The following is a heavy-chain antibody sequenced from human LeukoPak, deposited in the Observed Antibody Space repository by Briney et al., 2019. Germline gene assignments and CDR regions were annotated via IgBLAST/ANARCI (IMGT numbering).Heavy chain of an antibody. D-gene: IGHD6-6*01. CDR3: ATREGLDWFDP. Sequence: PSETLSLTCAVYGGSFSGYYWSWVRQPPGKGLEWIGSIYYSGSTYYNPSLKSRVTISLDTSKNQFSLKLSSVTAADTAIYYCATREGLDWFDPWGQGTLVTVSS. V-gene: IGHV4-34*01. CDR2: IYYSGST. CDR1: GGSFSGYY. J-gene: IGHJ5*02.